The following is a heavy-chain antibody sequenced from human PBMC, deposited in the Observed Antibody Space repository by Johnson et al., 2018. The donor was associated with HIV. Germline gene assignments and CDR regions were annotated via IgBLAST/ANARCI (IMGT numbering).Heavy chain of an antibody. D-gene: IGHD3-16*01. V-gene: IGHV3-66*01. J-gene: IGHJ3*01. CDR3: ANYDSSEMTLGAFDL. CDR1: EFTVSSSY. CDR2: IYSGDSE. Sequence: EVQLVESGGGLIQPGGSLRLSFAASEFTVSSSYMSWVRQAPGKGLEWVSVIYSGDSEYYADSVKGRFSISRDNSKNTLYLHMNSLRAEDTAMYYCANYDSSEMTLGAFDLWGHWTMVIVSS.